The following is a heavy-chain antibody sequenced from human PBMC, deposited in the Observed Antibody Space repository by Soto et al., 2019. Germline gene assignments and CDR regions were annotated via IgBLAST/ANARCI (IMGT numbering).Heavy chain of an antibody. CDR1: GFTFSSYS. CDR3: ARDRGSSCWYAGGWFDP. D-gene: IGHD6-19*01. CDR2: ISSSSSNK. V-gene: IGHV3-21*01. J-gene: IGHJ5*02. Sequence: EVQLVESGGGLVKPGGSLRLSCAASGFTFSSYSMNWVRQAPGKGLEWGSCISSSSSNKYYADSVKGRLTISRDNAKNSLYRQRNSLRAEDTAVYYCARDRGSSCWYAGGWFDPWGQGTLVTVSS.